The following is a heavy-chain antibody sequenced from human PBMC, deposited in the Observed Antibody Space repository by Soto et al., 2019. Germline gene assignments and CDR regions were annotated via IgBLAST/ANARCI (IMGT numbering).Heavy chain of an antibody. D-gene: IGHD2-15*01. Sequence: SETLSLTCAVYGGSFSGYYWSWIRQPPGKGLEWIGDINHSGSTNYNPSLKSRVTISVDTSKNQFSLKLSSVTAADTAVYYCARGPLCSGGSCYCFDYWGQGTLVTVSS. CDR3: ARGPLCSGGSCYCFDY. CDR1: GGSFSGYY. J-gene: IGHJ4*02. CDR2: INHSGST. V-gene: IGHV4-34*01.